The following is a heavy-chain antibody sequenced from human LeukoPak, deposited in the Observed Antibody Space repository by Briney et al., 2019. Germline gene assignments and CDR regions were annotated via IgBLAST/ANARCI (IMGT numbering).Heavy chain of an antibody. J-gene: IGHJ4*02. Sequence: SETLSLTCTVSGPSISPYRWSWIRQPPGKGLEWIGYVFYSLSPTYNPSLKSRLTISIDRFTNRFSLRLSSVTAADTAVYYCARHRPDLHGDFDFWGQGLPVAVSS. CDR2: VFYSLSP. CDR3: ARHRPDLHGDFDF. D-gene: IGHD3-10*01. CDR1: GPSISPYR. V-gene: IGHV4-59*08.